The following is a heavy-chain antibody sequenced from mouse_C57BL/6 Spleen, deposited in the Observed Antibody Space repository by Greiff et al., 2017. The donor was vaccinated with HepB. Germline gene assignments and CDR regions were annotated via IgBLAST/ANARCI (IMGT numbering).Heavy chain of an antibody. D-gene: IGHD1-1*01. CDR1: GYTFTTYP. CDR2: FHPYNDDT. CDR3: ARGKLGSSPGYFDV. Sequence: QVQLQQSGAELVKPGASVKMSCKASGYTFTTYPIEWMKQTHGKSLEWIGNFHPYNDDTKYNEKFKGKATLTVEKSSSTVYLELSRLTSDDSAVYYCARGKLGSSPGYFDVWGTGTTVTVSS. J-gene: IGHJ1*03. V-gene: IGHV1-47*01.